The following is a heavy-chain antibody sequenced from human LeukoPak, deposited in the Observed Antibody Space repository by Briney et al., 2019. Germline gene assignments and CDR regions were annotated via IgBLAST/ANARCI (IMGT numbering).Heavy chain of an antibody. V-gene: IGHV3-11*01. D-gene: IGHD3-16*02. Sequence: TGGSLRLSCAASGFTFSDYYMSWIRQASGKGLEWVSYISSSGSTIYYADSVKGRFTISRDNAKNSLYLQMNSLRAEDTAVYYCARDLWGYYDYVWGSYRYSDYWGQGTLVTVSS. J-gene: IGHJ4*02. CDR2: ISSSGSTI. CDR1: GFTFSDYY. CDR3: ARDLWGYYDYVWGSYRYSDY.